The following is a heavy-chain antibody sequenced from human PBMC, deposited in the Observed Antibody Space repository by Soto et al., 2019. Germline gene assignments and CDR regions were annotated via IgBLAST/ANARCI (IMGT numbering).Heavy chain of an antibody. D-gene: IGHD3-10*01. J-gene: IGHJ6*02. CDR1: GLTFADYA. CDR2: ISWNSGSI. Sequence: GGDLRLSCADGGLTFADYASHWVRHAPGKGLAWVSGISWNSGSIGYADSVKGRFTISRDNAKNSLYLQMNSLRAEDTALYYCAKDGVSYGMDVWGQGT. V-gene: IGHV3-9*01. CDR3: AKDGVSYGMDV.